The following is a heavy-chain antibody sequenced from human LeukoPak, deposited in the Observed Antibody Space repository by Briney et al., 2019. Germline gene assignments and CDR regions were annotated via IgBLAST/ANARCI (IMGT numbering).Heavy chain of an antibody. D-gene: IGHD5/OR15-5a*01. J-gene: IGHJ3*02. V-gene: IGHV4-30-2*01. Sequence: PSETLSLTCTVSGGSISSSSYSWSWIRQPPGKGLEWIGYIYHSGSTYYNPSLKSRVTISVDRSKNQFSLKLSSVTAADTAVYYCARGGLVYGDAFDIWGQGTMVTVSS. CDR3: ARGGLVYGDAFDI. CDR2: IYHSGST. CDR1: GGSISSSSYS.